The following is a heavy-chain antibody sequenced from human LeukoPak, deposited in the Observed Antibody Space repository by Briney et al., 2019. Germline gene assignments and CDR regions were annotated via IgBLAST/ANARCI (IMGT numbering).Heavy chain of an antibody. CDR2: IYPGDSDI. CDR3: ARQRGSDYVWGSYRPVYYFDY. J-gene: IGHJ4*02. V-gene: IGHV5-51*01. CDR1: GYTFTNYW. Sequence: PGESLKISCKAFGYTFTNYWIGWVRQMPGKGLDWMGIIYPGDSDIRYSPSFQGQVTISADKSISTAYLQWSSLKASDTAMYYCARQRGSDYVWGSYRPVYYFDYWGQGTLVTVSS. D-gene: IGHD3-16*02.